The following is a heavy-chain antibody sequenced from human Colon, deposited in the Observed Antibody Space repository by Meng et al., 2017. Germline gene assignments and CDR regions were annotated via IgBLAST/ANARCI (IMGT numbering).Heavy chain of an antibody. CDR1: GLTFSSYA. D-gene: IGHD6-25*01. V-gene: IGHV3-23*04. Sequence: GQVVEAGGGLGQPGGSLRLSCAASGLTFSSYAMTWVRQSPGKGLQWVSAISGTSRSTYYADSVRGRFTISRDNSKNTLYLQMNSLRPEDTAIYYCAKEGGRGLDFEYWGQGTLVTVSS. J-gene: IGHJ4*02. CDR3: AKEGGRGLDFEY. CDR2: ISGTSRST.